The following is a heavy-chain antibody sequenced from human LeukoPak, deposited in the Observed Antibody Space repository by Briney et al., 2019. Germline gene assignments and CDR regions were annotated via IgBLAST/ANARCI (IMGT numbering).Heavy chain of an antibody. D-gene: IGHD1-26*01. V-gene: IGHV3-7*01. Sequence: GGSLRLPCAASGFRFGDYWMTWARHIPGKGLEWVANIKQDGAEKHYAESVEGRFIISRDNAKNSLYLEMDSLKVEDTAVYYCARVGAWDLQRVFEYWGQGTLVTVSS. CDR3: ARVGAWDLQRVFEY. CDR2: IKQDGAEK. J-gene: IGHJ4*02. CDR1: GFRFGDYW.